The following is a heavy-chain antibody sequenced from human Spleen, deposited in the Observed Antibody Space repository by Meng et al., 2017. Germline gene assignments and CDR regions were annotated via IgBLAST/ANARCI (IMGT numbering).Heavy chain of an antibody. V-gene: IGHV4-31*03. J-gene: IGHJ4*02. Sequence: SETLSLTCTVSGASISSGGYYWSWIRQHPGKGLEWIASIYDSGSTFYNPSLTSRVTMSVDTSKNQFSLKLSSVTAADTAVYYCASHIAAAGQFDYWGQGTLVTVSS. CDR2: IYDSGST. D-gene: IGHD6-13*01. CDR3: ASHIAAAGQFDY. CDR1: GASISSGGYY.